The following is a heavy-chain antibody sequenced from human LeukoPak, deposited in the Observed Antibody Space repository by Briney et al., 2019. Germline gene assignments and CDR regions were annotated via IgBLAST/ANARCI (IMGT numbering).Heavy chain of an antibody. V-gene: IGHV4-59*01. D-gene: IGHD4-17*01. CDR3: ARAKPVTRLLHWFDP. Sequence: SETLSLTCTVSGGSISSYYWSWIRQPPGKGLEWIGYIYYSGSTNYNPSLKSRVTISVDTSKNQFSLKLSSVTAADTAVYYCARAKPVTRLLHWFDPWGQGTLVTVSS. CDR1: GGSISSYY. J-gene: IGHJ5*02. CDR2: IYYSGST.